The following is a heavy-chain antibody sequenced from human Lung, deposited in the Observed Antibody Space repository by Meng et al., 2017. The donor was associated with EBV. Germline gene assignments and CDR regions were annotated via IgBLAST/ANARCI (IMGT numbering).Heavy chain of an antibody. Sequence: QVPLGESGGGVVQPGRSLRLSCAASGFTFSSYGMYWVRQAPGKGLECVTVISYDGGNKYYADSVKGRFTISRDNSKNTLSLQMNSLRVEDTALYYCAKDCFGARDYWGQGTLVTASS. J-gene: IGHJ4*02. D-gene: IGHD1-26*01. CDR1: GFTFSSYG. CDR3: AKDCFGARDY. CDR2: ISYDGGNK. V-gene: IGHV3-30*18.